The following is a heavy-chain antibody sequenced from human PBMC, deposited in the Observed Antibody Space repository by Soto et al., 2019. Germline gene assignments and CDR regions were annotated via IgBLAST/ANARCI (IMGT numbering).Heavy chain of an antibody. CDR3: AKQQGPGTPYYYAMDV. Sequence: EVQLLESGGGLVQPGGSLRLSCAASGFTFSSYAMTWVRQTPVKGLEWVSVIRGNGDTTYYADSVKGRFTISRDNSKNTLYLQMNSLRAEDKAVYFCAKQQGPGTPYYYAMDVWGQGTTVTVSS. CDR2: IRGNGDTT. D-gene: IGHD2-15*01. CDR1: GFTFSSYA. V-gene: IGHV3-23*01. J-gene: IGHJ6*02.